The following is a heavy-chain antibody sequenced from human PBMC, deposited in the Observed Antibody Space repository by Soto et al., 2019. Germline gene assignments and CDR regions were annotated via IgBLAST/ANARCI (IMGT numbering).Heavy chain of an antibody. Sequence: GGSLRLSCAASGFTFDDFSMHWVRQAPGKGLEWVSLITWNGGTTYYADSVKGRFTISRDNSKNSLYLQMNSLRTEDAAFYYCAKGLRTPMVLGWFDPWGQGTLVTVSS. CDR1: GFTFDDFS. CDR3: AKGLRTPMVLGWFDP. D-gene: IGHD5-18*01. V-gene: IGHV3-43*01. J-gene: IGHJ5*02. CDR2: ITWNGGTT.